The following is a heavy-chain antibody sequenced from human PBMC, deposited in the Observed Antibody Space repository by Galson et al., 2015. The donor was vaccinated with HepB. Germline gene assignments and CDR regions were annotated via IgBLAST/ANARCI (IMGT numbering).Heavy chain of an antibody. V-gene: IGHV1-2*06. D-gene: IGHD4-17*01. Sequence: SVKVSCKASGYTFTGYYMHWVRQAPGQGLEWMGRINPNSGGTNYAQKFQGRVTMTRDTSISTAYMELSRLRSDDTAVYYCARDALYGDYYYYYYMDVWGKGTTVTVSS. J-gene: IGHJ6*03. CDR2: INPNSGGT. CDR3: ARDALYGDYYYYYYMDV. CDR1: GYTFTGYY.